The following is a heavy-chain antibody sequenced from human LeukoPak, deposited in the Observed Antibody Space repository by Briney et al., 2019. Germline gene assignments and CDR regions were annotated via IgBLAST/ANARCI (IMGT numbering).Heavy chain of an antibody. D-gene: IGHD1-26*01. CDR1: GFTFSSYS. CDR2: ISSSSSTI. Sequence: GGSLRLSCAASGFTFSSYSMNWVRQAPGKGLEWVSYISSSSSTIYYADSVKGRFTISRDNAKNSLYLQMNSLRAEDTAVYYCARVSIRSGIYKNWFDPWGQGTLVTVSS. J-gene: IGHJ5*02. V-gene: IGHV3-48*01. CDR3: ARVSIRSGIYKNWFDP.